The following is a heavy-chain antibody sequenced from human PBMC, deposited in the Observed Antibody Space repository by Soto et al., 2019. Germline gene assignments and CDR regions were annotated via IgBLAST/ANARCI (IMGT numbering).Heavy chain of an antibody. Sequence: GASVKVSCKASGYAFTTYYIQWVRQAPGQGLEWMGVINPSDGSATNAQKFQGRATITRDTSTSTVYMELSSLTSGDTAVYYCARVQFASGWRYAGDYWGQGTLVTVSS. D-gene: IGHD6-19*01. CDR1: GYAFTTYY. CDR3: ARVQFASGWRYAGDY. J-gene: IGHJ4*02. V-gene: IGHV1-46*01. CDR2: INPSDGSA.